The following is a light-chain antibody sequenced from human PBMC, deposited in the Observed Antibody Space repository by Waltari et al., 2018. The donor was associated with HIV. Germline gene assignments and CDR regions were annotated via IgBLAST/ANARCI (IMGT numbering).Light chain of an antibody. V-gene: IGKV3-11*01. J-gene: IGKJ3*01. Sequence: EIVLTQSPATLSLSPGERATLSCRASQSVSSSLAWYQQKPGQAPRLLIYDASNRATGIPARFSGSGSGTDFTLTISSLEPEDFAVYYCQQRSNGFTFGPGTKVDIK. CDR3: QQRSNGFT. CDR1: QSVSSS. CDR2: DAS.